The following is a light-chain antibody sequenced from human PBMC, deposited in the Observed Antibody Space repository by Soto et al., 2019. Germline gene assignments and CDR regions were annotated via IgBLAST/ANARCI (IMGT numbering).Light chain of an antibody. V-gene: IGLV2-18*01. CDR1: SSDVGRYNR. CDR3: SLYTTNSTFV. CDR2: EVR. J-gene: IGLJ1*01. Sequence: QSALTQPPSVSGSPGQSVTISCTGTSSDVGRYNRVSWYQHPPGTAPKLLIYEVRNRPSGVPDRFSGSRSANTASLTIYGLQAEDEADYDFSLYTTNSTFVFGAGTKLTVL.